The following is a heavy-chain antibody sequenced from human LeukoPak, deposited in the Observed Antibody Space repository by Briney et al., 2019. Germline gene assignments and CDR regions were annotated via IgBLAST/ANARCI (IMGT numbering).Heavy chain of an antibody. D-gene: IGHD3-10*01. CDR1: GGSISSSNW. Sequence: SETLSLTCAVSGGSISSSNWWSWVRQPPGKGLEWIGEINHSGSTNYDPSLKSRVTISVDTSKNQFSLKLSSVTAADTAVYYCARHLGSGPYYFDYWGQGTLVTVSS. CDR2: INHSGST. CDR3: ARHLGSGPYYFDY. J-gene: IGHJ4*02. V-gene: IGHV4-4*02.